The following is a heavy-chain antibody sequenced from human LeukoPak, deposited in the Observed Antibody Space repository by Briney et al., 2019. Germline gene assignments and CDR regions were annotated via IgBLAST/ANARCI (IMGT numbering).Heavy chain of an antibody. D-gene: IGHD2-8*01. CDR3: ARGWGVYATYYFDY. V-gene: IGHV4-39*07. J-gene: IGHJ4*02. CDR1: GGSISTSNYY. CDR2: INHSGST. Sequence: SETLSLTCTVSGGSISTSNYYWGWIRQPPGKGLEWIGEINHSGSTNYNPSLKSRVTISVDTSKNQFSLKLSSVTAADTAVYYCARGWGVYATYYFDYWGQGTLVTVSS.